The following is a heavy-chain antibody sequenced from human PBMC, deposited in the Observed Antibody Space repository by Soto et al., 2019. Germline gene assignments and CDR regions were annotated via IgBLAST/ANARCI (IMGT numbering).Heavy chain of an antibody. J-gene: IGHJ6*02. CDR3: ARLRRGGSYYYYYYGMDV. D-gene: IGHD1-26*01. CDR2: INHSGST. V-gene: IGHV4-34*01. CDR1: GGSFSGYY. Sequence: SETLSLTCAVYGGSFSGYYWSWIRQPPGKGLEWIGEINHSGSTNYNPSLKSRVTISVDTSKNQFSLKLSSVTAADTAVYYCARLRRGGSYYYYYYGMDVWGQGTTVTVSS.